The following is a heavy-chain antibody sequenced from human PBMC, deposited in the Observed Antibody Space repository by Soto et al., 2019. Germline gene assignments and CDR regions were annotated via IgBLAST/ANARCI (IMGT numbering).Heavy chain of an antibody. Sequence: ASMNVSCKTSGGTFSTFGIIWVRQAPVQVLEWMGGIIPFFGTAEYSQKFEDRITITADESTNTVYMDLRSLTSEDTAIYYCARTAPMDAGDKYYYDFWGQGDLVTVSA. CDR3: ARTAPMDAGDKYYYDF. CDR2: IIPFFGTA. V-gene: IGHV1-69*13. J-gene: IGHJ4*02. D-gene: IGHD3-16*01. CDR1: GGTFSTFG.